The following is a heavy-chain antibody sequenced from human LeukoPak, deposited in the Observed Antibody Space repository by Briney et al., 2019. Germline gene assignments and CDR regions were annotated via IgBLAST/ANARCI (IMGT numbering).Heavy chain of an antibody. CDR3: ARGRSPSSIVVVPAV. V-gene: IGHV1-69*05. Sequence: SVKVSCKASGGTFSSYAISWVRQAPGQGLEWMGGIIPIFGTANYAQKFQGRVTITTDESTSTAYMELSSLRSEDTAVYYCARGRSPSSIVVVPAVWGQGTLVTVSS. J-gene: IGHJ4*02. CDR1: GGTFSSYA. D-gene: IGHD2-2*01. CDR2: IIPIFGTA.